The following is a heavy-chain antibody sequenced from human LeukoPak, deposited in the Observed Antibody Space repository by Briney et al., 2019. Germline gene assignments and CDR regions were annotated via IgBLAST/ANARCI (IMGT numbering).Heavy chain of an antibody. CDR3: TTSSSWPGAFDI. CDR1: GFTFSNAW. V-gene: IGHV3-15*01. Sequence: GGSLRLSCAASGFTFSNAWMSWVRQAPGKGLEWVGCIKSKTDGGTTDYAAPVKGRFTISRDDSKNTLYLQMNSLKTEDTAVYYCTTSSSWPGAFDIWGQGTMVTVSS. D-gene: IGHD6-13*01. J-gene: IGHJ3*02. CDR2: IKSKTDGGTT.